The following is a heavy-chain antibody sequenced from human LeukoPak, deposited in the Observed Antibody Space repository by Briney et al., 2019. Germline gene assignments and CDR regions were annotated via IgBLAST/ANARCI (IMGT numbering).Heavy chain of an antibody. D-gene: IGHD3-10*01. V-gene: IGHV1-24*01. CDR2: FDPEDGET. J-gene: IGHJ4*02. Sequence: ASVKVSCKASGYTFTSYYMHWVRQAPGQGLEWMGGFDPEDGETIYAQKFQGRVTMTEDTSTDTAYMELSSLRSEDTAVYYCATDSMVRGVIGRYFDYWGQGTLVTASS. CDR3: ATDSMVRGVIGRYFDY. CDR1: GYTFTSYY.